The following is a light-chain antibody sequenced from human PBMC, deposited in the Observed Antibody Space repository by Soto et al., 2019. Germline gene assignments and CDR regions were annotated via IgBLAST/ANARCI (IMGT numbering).Light chain of an antibody. CDR1: SSNIGSNY. CDR3: SAWDDSLSGPV. J-gene: IGLJ7*01. Sequence: QSVLTQPPSASGTPGQRVTISCSGSSSNIGSNYVYWYRQLPGTAPNVLIYRNDERPSGVPDRFSGSKSGSSASLAISGLRSEDGADYYCSAWDDSLSGPVFGRGTQLTVL. CDR2: RND. V-gene: IGLV1-47*01.